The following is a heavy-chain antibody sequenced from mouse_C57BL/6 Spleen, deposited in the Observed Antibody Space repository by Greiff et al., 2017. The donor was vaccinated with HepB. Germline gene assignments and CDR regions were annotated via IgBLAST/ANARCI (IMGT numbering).Heavy chain of an antibody. CDR2: IYPSDSET. Sequence: QVQLQQPGAELVRPGSSVKLSCKASGYTFTSYWMDWVKQRPGQGLEWIGNIYPSDSETHYNQKFKDKATLTVDKTSSTAYMQLISLTSEDSAVYYCARHLPYDMDDWGQGTSVTVAS. CDR3: ARHLPYDMDD. V-gene: IGHV1-61*01. CDR1: GYTFTSYW. J-gene: IGHJ4*01.